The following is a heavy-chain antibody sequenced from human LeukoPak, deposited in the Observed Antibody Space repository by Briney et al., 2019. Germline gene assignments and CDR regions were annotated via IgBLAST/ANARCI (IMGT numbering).Heavy chain of an antibody. D-gene: IGHD2-21*02. CDR2: IKSKIDGGTI. J-gene: IGHJ5*02. V-gene: IGHV3-15*01. Sequence: GGSLRLSCTASGFTFSNAWMSWVRQAPGKGLEWVGRIKSKIDGGTIDYAGPVKGRFTISRDDSRNTVSLQTNSLKIEDTAVYYCTAALPWFDPWGQGTLVTVSS. CDR1: GFTFSNAW. CDR3: TAALPWFDP.